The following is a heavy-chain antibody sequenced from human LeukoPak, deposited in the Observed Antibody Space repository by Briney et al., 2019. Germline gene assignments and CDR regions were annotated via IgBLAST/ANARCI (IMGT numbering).Heavy chain of an antibody. Sequence: ASVTVSCKVSGYTLTELSMHWVRQAPGKGLEWMGGFDPEDGETIYAQKFQGRVTMTEDTSTDTAYMELSSLRSEDTAVYYCATGAAARRARWVRDYYYYMAVWGKATTVTVSS. J-gene: IGHJ6*03. V-gene: IGHV1-24*01. CDR2: FDPEDGET. D-gene: IGHD6-6*01. CDR3: ATGAAARRARWVRDYYYYMAV. CDR1: GYTLTELS.